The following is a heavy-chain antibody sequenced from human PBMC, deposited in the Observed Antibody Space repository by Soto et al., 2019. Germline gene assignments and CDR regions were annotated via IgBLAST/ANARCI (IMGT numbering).Heavy chain of an antibody. J-gene: IGHJ4*02. D-gene: IGHD5-18*01. V-gene: IGHV1-69*01. CDR1: RDTFSSSG. CDR2: FIPIFGTA. CDR3: ARSGYSYGHIFD. Sequence: QVQLEQSGAEMKKPGSSVKVSCKASRDTFSSSGFSWVRRAPGQGLEWMGGFIPIFGTANYAPNFQGRVSITEDESTGMVYMDLSSLRSDDTAVYYCARSGYSYGHIFDWGQGTLVSVSS.